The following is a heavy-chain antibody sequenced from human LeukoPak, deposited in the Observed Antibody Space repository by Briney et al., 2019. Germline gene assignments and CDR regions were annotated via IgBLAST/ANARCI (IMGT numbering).Heavy chain of an antibody. D-gene: IGHD3-22*01. V-gene: IGHV1-2*02. CDR1: GYTFTGYY. J-gene: IGHJ5*02. CDR2: INPNSGGT. Sequence: EASVKVSCKASGYTFTGYYMHWVRQAPGQGLEWMGWINPNSGGTNYAQKFQGRVTMTRDTSISTAYMELSRLRSDDTAVYYCARNTRITMIVVVITTERWFDPWGQGTLVTVSS. CDR3: ARNTRITMIVVVITTERWFDP.